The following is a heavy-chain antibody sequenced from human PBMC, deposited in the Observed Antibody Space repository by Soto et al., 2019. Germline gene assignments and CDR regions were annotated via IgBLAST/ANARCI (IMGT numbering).Heavy chain of an antibody. CDR3: ISLGVVGFWALDY. J-gene: IGHJ4*02. V-gene: IGHV3-15*01. CDR1: GFSFTNAW. Sequence: EVQLVESGGGLVQPGGSLRLSCAASGFSFTNAWMSWVRQAPGKGLEWVGHIKSKADGGTTVYAAPVKGRFAISRDDSKNTLHLQMNSLKTEDTAVYFCISLGVVGFWALDYWGQGTLVTVSS. D-gene: IGHD2-15*01. CDR2: IKSKADGGTT.